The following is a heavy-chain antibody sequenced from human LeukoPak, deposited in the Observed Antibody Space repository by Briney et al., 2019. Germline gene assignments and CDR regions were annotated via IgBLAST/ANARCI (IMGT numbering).Heavy chain of an antibody. Sequence: GGSLRLSCAASGFTFNSYGMHWVRQAPGKGLEWVAVIYYDGSNKYYADSVKGRFTISRDNSKNTLYLQMNSLRAEDTAVYYCARDVEQQRAYYMDVWGKGTTVTVSS. CDR3: ARDVEQQRAYYMDV. V-gene: IGHV3-33*01. CDR2: IYYDGSNK. CDR1: GFTFNSYG. J-gene: IGHJ6*03. D-gene: IGHD6-13*01.